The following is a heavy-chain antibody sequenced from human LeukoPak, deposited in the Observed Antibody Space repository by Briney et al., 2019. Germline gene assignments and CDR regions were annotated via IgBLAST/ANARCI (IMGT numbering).Heavy chain of an antibody. CDR2: ISYDGSNK. Sequence: PGRSLRLSCAASGFTFSSYAMHWVRQAPGKGLEWVAVISYDGSNKYYADSVKGRFTISRDNSKNTLYLQMNSLRAEDTAVYYCAGSPAGNSFDYWGQGTLVTVSS. D-gene: IGHD4-23*01. CDR3: AGSPAGNSFDY. J-gene: IGHJ4*02. CDR1: GFTFSSYA. V-gene: IGHV3-30-3*01.